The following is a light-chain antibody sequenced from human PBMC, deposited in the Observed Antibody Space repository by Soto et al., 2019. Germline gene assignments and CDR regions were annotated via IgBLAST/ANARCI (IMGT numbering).Light chain of an antibody. V-gene: IGKV1-13*02. CDR2: DVS. CDR3: QQFNTYPIT. CDR1: QEIRGA. Sequence: AIQLTQSPSSLSASVGDRVTMTCRASQEIRGALAWYQQKPGKPPKLLIFDVSSLQSGVPSRFSGSGSGTDFTLTISSLQPEDFATYYCQQFNTYPITFGQGTRLEIK. J-gene: IGKJ5*01.